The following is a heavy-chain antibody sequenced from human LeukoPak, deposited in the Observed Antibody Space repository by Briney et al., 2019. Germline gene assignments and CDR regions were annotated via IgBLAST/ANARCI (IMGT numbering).Heavy chain of an antibody. CDR1: GYTFTSYG. J-gene: IGHJ4*02. V-gene: IGHV1-18*01. CDR3: ARASLLWFGELQEGDY. Sequence: ASVKVSCKASGYTFTSYGISWVRRAPGQGLEWMGWISAYNGNTNYAQKLQGRVTMTTDTSTSTAYMELRSLRSDDTAVYYCARASLLWFGELQEGDYWGQGTLVTVSS. D-gene: IGHD3-10*01. CDR2: ISAYNGNT.